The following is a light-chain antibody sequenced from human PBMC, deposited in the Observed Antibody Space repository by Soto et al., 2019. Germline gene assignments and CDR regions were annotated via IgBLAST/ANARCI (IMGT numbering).Light chain of an antibody. CDR3: QSYDSSLSVHVV. CDR2: GNS. J-gene: IGLJ2*01. CDR1: SSNIGAGYD. Sequence: QSVLSQPPSVCGGPGQRVTLPSHGSSSNIGAGYDVHWYQQLPGTAPKLLIYGNSNRPSGVPDRFSGSKSGTSASLAITGLQAEDEADYYCQSYDSSLSVHVVFGGGTKLTVL. V-gene: IGLV1-40*01.